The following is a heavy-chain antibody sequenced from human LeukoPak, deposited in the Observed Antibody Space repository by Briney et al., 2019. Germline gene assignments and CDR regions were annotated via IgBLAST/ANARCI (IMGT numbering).Heavy chain of an antibody. D-gene: IGHD2-2*01. CDR1: GFTFSSYA. Sequence: GGSLRLSCAASGFTFSSYAMSWVRQAPGKGLEWVSAISGSGGSTYYADSVKGQFTISRDNSKNTLYLQMNSLRAEDTAVYYCAKDHAWGRVVPAAMGYWGQGTLVTVSS. CDR3: AKDHAWGRVVPAAMGY. J-gene: IGHJ4*02. V-gene: IGHV3-23*01. CDR2: ISGSGGST.